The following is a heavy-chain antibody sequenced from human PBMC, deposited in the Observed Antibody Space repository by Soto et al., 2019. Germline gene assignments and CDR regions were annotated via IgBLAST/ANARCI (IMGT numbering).Heavy chain of an antibody. CDR2: ISSSSSTI. V-gene: IGHV3-48*01. CDR1: GFTFSSYS. J-gene: IGHJ4*02. D-gene: IGHD3-9*01. Sequence: GGSLRLSCAASGFTFSSYSMNWVRQAPGEGLEWVSYISSSSSTIYYADSVKGRFTISRDNAKNSLYLQMNSLRADDTAVYYCAGGLRYFDWLPIDYWGQGTLVTVSS. CDR3: AGGLRYFDWLPIDY.